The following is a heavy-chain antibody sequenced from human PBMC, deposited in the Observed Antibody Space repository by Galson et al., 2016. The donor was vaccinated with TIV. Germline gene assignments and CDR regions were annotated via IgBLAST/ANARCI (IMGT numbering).Heavy chain of an antibody. CDR2: IYPYDSDT. V-gene: IGHV5-51*01. D-gene: IGHD3-10*01. J-gene: IGHJ5*02. CDR1: GYTFTKDW. CDR3: ARHVTVFSGDWFDP. Sequence: SCKGSGYTFTKDWIGWVRQMPGKGLEWMGVIYPYDSDTRYSPSFQGRVTISADKSTSTAYLQWSSLRASDTAIYYCARHVTVFSGDWFDPWGQGTLVIVSS.